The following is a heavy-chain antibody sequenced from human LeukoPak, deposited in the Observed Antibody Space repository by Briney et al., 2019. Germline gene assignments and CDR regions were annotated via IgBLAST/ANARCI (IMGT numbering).Heavy chain of an antibody. J-gene: IGHJ4*02. CDR2: INAGNGNT. V-gene: IGHV1-3*03. CDR1: GYTFTSYA. CDR3: ARDRWIYDILPGYTPLYYFDY. D-gene: IGHD3-9*01. Sequence: PSASVKVSCKASGYTFTSYAMHWVRQAPGQRLEWMGWINAGNGNTKYSQEFQGRVTITRDTSASTAYMELSSLRSEDMAVYYCARDRWIYDILPGYTPLYYFDYWGRGPLVPASS.